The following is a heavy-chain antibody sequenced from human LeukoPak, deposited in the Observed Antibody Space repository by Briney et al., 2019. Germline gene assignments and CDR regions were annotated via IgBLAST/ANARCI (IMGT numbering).Heavy chain of an antibody. CDR2: ISGSGGST. CDR3: ARDLRAVAGTRAAN. V-gene: IGHV3-23*01. Sequence: QAGGSLRLSCAASGFTFSSYAMSWVRQAPGKGLEWVSAISGSGGSTYYADSVKGRFTISRDNAKNSLYLQMNSLRAEDTAVYYCARDLRAVAGTRAANWGQGTLVTVSS. J-gene: IGHJ4*02. CDR1: GFTFSSYA. D-gene: IGHD6-19*01.